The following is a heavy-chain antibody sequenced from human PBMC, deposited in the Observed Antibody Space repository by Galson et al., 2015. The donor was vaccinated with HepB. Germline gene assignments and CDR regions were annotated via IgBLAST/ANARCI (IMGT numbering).Heavy chain of an antibody. CDR2: ISYDGSNK. CDR1: GFTFSSYA. V-gene: IGHV3-30*04. CDR3: ARGVRRGYGSGSYGDY. Sequence: SLRLSCAASGFTFSSYAMHWVRQAPGKGLEWVAVISYDGSNKYYADSVKGRFTISRDNSKDTLYLQMNSLRAEDTAVYYCARGVRRGYGSGSYGDYWGQGTLVTVSS. J-gene: IGHJ4*02. D-gene: IGHD3-10*01.